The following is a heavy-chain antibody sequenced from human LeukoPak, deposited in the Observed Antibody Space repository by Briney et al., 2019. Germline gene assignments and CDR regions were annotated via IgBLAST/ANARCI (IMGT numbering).Heavy chain of an antibody. CDR3: ARESYYGSGITYYYYYYMDV. Sequence: SETLSLTCTVSGGSISSYYWSWIRQPAGKGLEWIGRIYTSGSTNYNPSLKSRVTMSVDTSKDQFSLKLSSVTAADTAVYYCARESYYGSGITYYYYYYMDVWGKGTTVTVSS. V-gene: IGHV4-4*07. J-gene: IGHJ6*03. CDR1: GGSISSYY. D-gene: IGHD3-10*01. CDR2: IYTSGST.